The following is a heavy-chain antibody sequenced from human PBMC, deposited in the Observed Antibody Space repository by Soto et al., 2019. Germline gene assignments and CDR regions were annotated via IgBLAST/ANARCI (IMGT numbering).Heavy chain of an antibody. V-gene: IGHV3-73*02. CDR3: TRGASSGWYNMGGLDY. CDR1: GFTFSGSA. D-gene: IGHD6-19*01. Sequence: EVQLVESGGGLVQPGGSLKLSCAASGFTFSGSAMHWVRQASGKGLEWVGRIRSKANSYATAYAASVKGGFTISRDDSKNTAYLQMNSLKTEDTAVYYCTRGASSGWYNMGGLDYWGQGTLVTVSS. CDR2: IRSKANSYAT. J-gene: IGHJ4*02.